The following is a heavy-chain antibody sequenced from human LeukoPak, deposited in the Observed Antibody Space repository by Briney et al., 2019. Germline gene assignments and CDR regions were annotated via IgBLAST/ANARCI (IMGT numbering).Heavy chain of an antibody. CDR1: GGSIGGYF. D-gene: IGHD6-19*01. J-gene: IGHJ4*02. V-gene: IGHV4-59*01. CDR2: MYYSGNT. CDR3: ARAEGYSSGWYDY. Sequence: SETLSLTCTVSGGSIGGYFWSWLRRPPGKRLEWIGYMYYSGNTNYNPSLKSRITISIDTSKNQFSLKLSSVTAADTAVYFCARAEGYSSGWYDYWGQGTLVTVSS.